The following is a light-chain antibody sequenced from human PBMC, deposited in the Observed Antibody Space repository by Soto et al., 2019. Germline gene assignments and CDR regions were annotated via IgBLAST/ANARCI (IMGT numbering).Light chain of an antibody. J-gene: IGLJ2*01. V-gene: IGLV2-14*03. CDR2: DVS. Sequence: QSALTQPASVSGSPGQSITISCTGTSSDVGGYNSVSWYQHHPGKAPKLMIYDVSNRPSGVSNRFSGSKSGSTASLTISGLQAADEADYYCSSYTSSITLVFGGGTQLTVL. CDR1: SSDVGGYNS. CDR3: SSYTSSITLV.